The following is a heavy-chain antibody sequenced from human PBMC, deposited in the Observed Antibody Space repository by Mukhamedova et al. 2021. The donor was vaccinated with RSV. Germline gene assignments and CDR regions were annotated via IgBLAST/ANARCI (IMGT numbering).Heavy chain of an antibody. CDR3: ARIPPGITVPAYS. V-gene: IGHV3-21*01. J-gene: IGHJ4*02. Sequence: SVKGRFTISRDNARNSLYLQMNSLGVDDTAVYYCARIPPGITVPAYSWGQGTLVTVSS. D-gene: IGHD6-19*01.